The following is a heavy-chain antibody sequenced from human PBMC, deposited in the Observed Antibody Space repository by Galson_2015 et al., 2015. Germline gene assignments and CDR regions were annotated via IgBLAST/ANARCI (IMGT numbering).Heavy chain of an antibody. CDR1: GYTLTTYA. Sequence: SVKVSCKASGYTLTTYAMHWVRQAPGQGLEWMGWINAGNGNTKYSQKFQGRVTITRDTSASTAYMELSSLRSEDTAVYYCARGIVTAGRGFDYWGQGTLVTVSS. D-gene: IGHD6-13*01. V-gene: IGHV1-3*01. J-gene: IGHJ4*02. CDR3: ARGIVTAGRGFDY. CDR2: INAGNGNT.